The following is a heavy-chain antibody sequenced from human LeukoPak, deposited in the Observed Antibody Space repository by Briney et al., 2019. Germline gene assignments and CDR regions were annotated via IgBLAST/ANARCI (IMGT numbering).Heavy chain of an antibody. CDR1: GGSISSGTYS. CDR2: IYNSGST. V-gene: IGHV4-30-4*07. Sequence: SETLSLTCAVSGGSISSGTYSWTWMRQPPGKGLEWIGYIYNSGSTFNNPSLNSRVTISVDTSKNQFSLKPSSVTAADTAVYYCAELGITMIGGVWGKGTTVTISS. J-gene: IGHJ6*04. CDR3: AELGITMIGGV. D-gene: IGHD3-10*02.